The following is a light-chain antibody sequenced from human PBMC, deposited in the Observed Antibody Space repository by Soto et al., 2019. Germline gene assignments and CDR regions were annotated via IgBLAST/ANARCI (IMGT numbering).Light chain of an antibody. CDR1: QSVSSSY. CDR2: GAS. Sequence: EIVLTQSPGTLSLSPGERATLSGRASQSVSSSYLAGYQQKPGQAPRLLIYGASSRATGIPDRFSGSGSGTHFTLTISRLEPEDFAVYYCQQYGSSPRITFGPGTKVDI. J-gene: IGKJ3*01. V-gene: IGKV3-20*01. CDR3: QQYGSSPRIT.